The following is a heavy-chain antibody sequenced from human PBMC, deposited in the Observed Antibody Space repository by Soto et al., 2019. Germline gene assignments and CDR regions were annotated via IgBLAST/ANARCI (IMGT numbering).Heavy chain of an antibody. CDR3: ARHPXXQEGDWFDP. D-gene: IGHD3-16*01. CDR2: IYYSGST. CDR1: GGSISSSSYY. J-gene: IGHJ5*02. Sequence: QLQLQESGPGLVKPSETLSLTCTVSGGSISSSSYYWGWIRQPPGKGLEWIGSIYYSGSTYYNPSLKSRVTXXVXTSXXXFSLXLXXXXXXXXXVYYCARHPXXQEGDWFDPWGQGTLVTVSS. V-gene: IGHV4-39*01.